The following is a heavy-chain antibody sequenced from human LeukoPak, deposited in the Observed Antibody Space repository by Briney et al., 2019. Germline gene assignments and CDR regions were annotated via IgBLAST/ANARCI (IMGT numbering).Heavy chain of an antibody. J-gene: IGHJ4*02. CDR3: ARARDGYNSSRAGDY. V-gene: IGHV3-74*01. CDR1: GFTVSSNY. D-gene: IGHD5-24*01. Sequence: GGSLRLSCAASGFTVSSNYMSWVRQAPGKGLVWVSRINGDGSSTSYADSVKGRFTISRDNAKNTLYLQMNSLRAEDTAVYYCARARDGYNSSRAGDYWGQRTLVTVSS. CDR2: INGDGSST.